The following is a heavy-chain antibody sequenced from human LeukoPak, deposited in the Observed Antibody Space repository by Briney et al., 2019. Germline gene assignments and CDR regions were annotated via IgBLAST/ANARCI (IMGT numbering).Heavy chain of an antibody. V-gene: IGHV4-39*07. CDR1: GGSISSSSYY. D-gene: IGHD5-18*01. Sequence: PSETLSLTCTVSGGSISSSSYYWGWIRQPPGKGLEWIGSIYYSGSTYYNPSLKSRVTISVDTSKNQFSLKLSSVTAADTAVYYCASEDTAMVQFDYWGQGTLVTVSS. CDR3: ASEDTAMVQFDY. CDR2: IYYSGST. J-gene: IGHJ4*02.